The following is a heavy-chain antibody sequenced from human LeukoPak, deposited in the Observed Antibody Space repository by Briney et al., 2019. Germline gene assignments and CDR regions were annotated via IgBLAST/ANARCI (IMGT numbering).Heavy chain of an antibody. CDR1: GGTFSSYA. CDR3: ARGAPLKRIIMVRGDANVFDI. V-gene: IGHV1-69*13. Sequence: SVKVPCKASGGTFSSYAISWVRQAPGQGLEWMGGIIPIFGTANYAQKFQGRVPITADESTSTAYMELSSLRSEDTAVYYCARGAPLKRIIMVRGDANVFDIWGQGTMVTVSS. J-gene: IGHJ3*02. D-gene: IGHD3-10*01. CDR2: IIPIFGTA.